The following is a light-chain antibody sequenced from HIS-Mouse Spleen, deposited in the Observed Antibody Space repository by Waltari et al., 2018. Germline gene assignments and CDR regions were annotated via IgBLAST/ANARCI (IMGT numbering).Light chain of an antibody. CDR1: ALPTNY. CDR2: EDS. Sequence: SYELTPPPSVSVSPGQPARIPCSGDALPTNYAYWYQQKSGQAPVLVIYEDSKRPSGIPERFSGSSSGTMATLTISGAQVEDEADYYCYSTDSSGNHRVFGGGTKLTVL. CDR3: YSTDSSGNHRV. V-gene: IGLV3-10*01. J-gene: IGLJ2*01.